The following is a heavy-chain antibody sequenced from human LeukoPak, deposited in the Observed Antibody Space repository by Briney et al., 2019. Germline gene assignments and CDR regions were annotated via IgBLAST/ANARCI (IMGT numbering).Heavy chain of an antibody. V-gene: IGHV3-23*01. Sequence: GGSLRLSCAASGFTFSTYTMYWVRQPPGKGLEWVSIIGGSGGDIHYADSVTGRFTTSRDNSKNTLYLQLNSLRAEDTAVYYCVKQDGDWHWGQGTLVTVSS. CDR3: VKQDGDWH. D-gene: IGHD4-17*01. J-gene: IGHJ4*02. CDR1: GFTFSTYT. CDR2: IGGSGGDI.